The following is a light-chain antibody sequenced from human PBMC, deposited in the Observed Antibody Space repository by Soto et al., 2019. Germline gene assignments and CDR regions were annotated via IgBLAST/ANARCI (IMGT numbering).Light chain of an antibody. Sequence: IQMTQSPSSLSPSLGVRATIPCQASQSMSRYLYWYQKKPGKAPNLLIYAASSFQSGVPSRCSSSGSWTDLALTISSLQPDDYATYYYQQANRFRALTFGGGTKVDIK. CDR3: QQANRFRALT. J-gene: IGKJ4*02. CDR1: QSMSRY. CDR2: AAS. V-gene: IGKV1-39*01.